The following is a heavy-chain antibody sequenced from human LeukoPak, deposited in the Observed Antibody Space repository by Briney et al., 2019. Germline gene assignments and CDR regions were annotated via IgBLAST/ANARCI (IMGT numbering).Heavy chain of an antibody. J-gene: IGHJ3*02. D-gene: IGHD3-10*01. Sequence: GSTYYADSVKGRFTISRDNSKNTLYLQMNSLRAEDTAVYYCAKVTGYYYGSGSYRSDAFDIWGQGTMVTVSS. CDR3: AKVTGYYYGSGSYRSDAFDI. V-gene: IGHV3-23*01. CDR2: GST.